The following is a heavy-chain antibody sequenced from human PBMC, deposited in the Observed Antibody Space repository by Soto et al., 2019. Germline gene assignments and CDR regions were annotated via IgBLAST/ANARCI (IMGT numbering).Heavy chain of an antibody. CDR3: AKVPRITGTTTIPYYFDY. CDR1: GFTFSSYA. Sequence: GGSLRLSCAASGFTFSSYAMSWVRQAPGKGLEWVSAISGSGGSTYYADSVKGRFTISRDNSKNTLYLQMNSLRAEDTAVYYCAKVPRITGTTTIPYYFDYWGQGTLVTVSS. V-gene: IGHV3-23*01. D-gene: IGHD1-7*01. CDR2: ISGSGGST. J-gene: IGHJ4*02.